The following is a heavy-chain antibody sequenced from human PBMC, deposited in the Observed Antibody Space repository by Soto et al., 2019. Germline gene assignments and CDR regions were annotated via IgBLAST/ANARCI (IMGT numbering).Heavy chain of an antibody. CDR3: ARAQYYDSSGYCFDY. D-gene: IGHD3-22*01. CDR1: GYTFTSYY. Sequence: ASVKVSCKASGYTFTSYYMHWVRQAPGQGLEWMGIINPSGGSTSYAQKFQGRVTMTRDTSTSTVYMELSGLRSEDTAVYHCARAQYYDSSGYCFDYWGQGTLVTVSS. CDR2: INPSGGST. J-gene: IGHJ4*02. V-gene: IGHV1-46*03.